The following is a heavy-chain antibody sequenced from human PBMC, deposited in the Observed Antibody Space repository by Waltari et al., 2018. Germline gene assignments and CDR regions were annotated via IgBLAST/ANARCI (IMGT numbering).Heavy chain of an antibody. CDR2: ISSSGSTK. V-gene: IGHV3-11*04. CDR3: ARAYSGSYYRYFEY. CDR1: GFTLSAYY. J-gene: IGHJ1*01. Sequence: QVQLVESGGGLVKPGGSLRLSCVVSGFTLSAYYMSWIRQAPGKGLEWLSYISSSGSTKSYAESVKGRFTISRDNAKNSLHLQMNSLRAEDTAVYYCARAYSGSYYRYFEYWGQGALVTVSS. D-gene: IGHD1-26*01.